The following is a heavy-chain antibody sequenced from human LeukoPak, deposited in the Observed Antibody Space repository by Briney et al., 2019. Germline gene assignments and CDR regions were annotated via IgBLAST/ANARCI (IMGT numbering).Heavy chain of an antibody. CDR1: GGSFFVSH. CDR3: ARDPTTVVTLPYYFDF. V-gene: IGHV4-34*01. J-gene: IGHJ4*02. D-gene: IGHD4-23*01. CDR2: INHSGRT. Sequence: SETLSLTCAVSGGSFFVSHWNWIRQSPEKGLEWIGEINHSGRTNYNPSLKSRVTISVDTSKSKFFLKLTSVTAADTALYYCARDPTTVVTLPYYFDFWGQGTLVTVSA.